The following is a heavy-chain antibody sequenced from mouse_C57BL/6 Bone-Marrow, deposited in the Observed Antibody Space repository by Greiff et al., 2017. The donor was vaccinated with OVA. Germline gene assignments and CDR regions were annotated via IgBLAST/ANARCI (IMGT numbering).Heavy chain of an antibody. CDR3: ARRGWLRRGSYWYFDV. Sequence: EVQGVESGPVLVKPGASVKMSCKASGYTFTDYYMNWVKQSHGKSLEWIGVINPYNGGTSYNQKFKGKATLTVEKSSSTAYMELNSLTSEDSAVYYCARRGWLRRGSYWYFDVWGTGTTVTVSS. CDR2: INPYNGGT. D-gene: IGHD2-2*01. V-gene: IGHV1-19*01. CDR1: GYTFTDYY. J-gene: IGHJ1*03.